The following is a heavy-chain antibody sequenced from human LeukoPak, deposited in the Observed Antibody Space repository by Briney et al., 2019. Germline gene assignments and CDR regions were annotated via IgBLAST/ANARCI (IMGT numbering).Heavy chain of an antibody. CDR1: GFTFSGHN. D-gene: IGHD1-26*01. CDR3: ARGPPSIVGATPGPFDY. Sequence: GGSLRLSCAASGFTFSGHNMNWVRQAPGKGLEWIAFVSISSGTIYYADSVNGRFRISRDNAKSSLDLEMNSLRAEDTAVYYRARGPPSIVGATPGPFDYWGQGTLVTVSS. J-gene: IGHJ4*02. CDR2: VSISSGTI. V-gene: IGHV3-48*04.